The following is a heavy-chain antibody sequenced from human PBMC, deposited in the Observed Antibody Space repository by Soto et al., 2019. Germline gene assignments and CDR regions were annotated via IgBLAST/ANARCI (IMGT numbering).Heavy chain of an antibody. Sequence: EVQLLESGGGLVQPGGSLRLSCAASGFTFSSYAMSWVRQAPGTGLEWVSVISGGGGSTYYADSVKGRLTISRDTSKNTLFLQLNSLRPEDTAVYYCGKFRYSYDSGSSIDYWGQGNLVTVSS. V-gene: IGHV3-23*01. CDR3: GKFRYSYDSGSSIDY. D-gene: IGHD3-22*01. CDR2: ISGGGGST. CDR1: GFTFSSYA. J-gene: IGHJ4*02.